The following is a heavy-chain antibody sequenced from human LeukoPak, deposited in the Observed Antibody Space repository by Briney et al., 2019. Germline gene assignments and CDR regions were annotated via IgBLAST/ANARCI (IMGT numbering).Heavy chain of an antibody. D-gene: IGHD4-11*01. CDR2: XXSDGSNR. J-gene: IGHJ4*01. CDR3: ARDAQRGFDYSNSLRY. Sequence: GGSLRLSCAASGFIFSHYGMHWVRQAPGKGLEXXXXXXSDGSNRFYAGSVKGRFTISRDNAQNTVFLQINSLRAEDTAMYYCARDAQRGFDYSNSLRYWGQGTLVTVSS. CDR1: GFIFSHYG. V-gene: IGHV3-33*01.